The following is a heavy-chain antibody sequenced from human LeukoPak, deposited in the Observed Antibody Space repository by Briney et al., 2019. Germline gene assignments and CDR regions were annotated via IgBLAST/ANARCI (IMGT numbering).Heavy chain of an antibody. CDR1: GYTFTGHY. J-gene: IGHJ5*02. V-gene: IGHV1-2*06. CDR2: IDPKSGDT. Sequence: ASVKVSCKASGYTFTGHYMHWVRQAPGQGLEWMGRIDPKSGDTNYAQKFQGRVTLTRDTSISTAYMELNRLRSDDTAVYYCARDNGAGATTVWFDPWGQGSLVTVSS. D-gene: IGHD1-26*01. CDR3: ARDNGAGATTVWFDP.